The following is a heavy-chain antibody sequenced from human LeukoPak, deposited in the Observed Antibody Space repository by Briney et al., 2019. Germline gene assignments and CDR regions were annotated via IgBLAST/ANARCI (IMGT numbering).Heavy chain of an antibody. V-gene: IGHV3-9*03. J-gene: IGHJ4*02. CDR3: AKDPFPYCSGGSCYSVYFDY. D-gene: IGHD2-15*01. CDR2: ISWNSGSI. CDR1: GFTFDDYA. Sequence: GRSLRLSCAASGFTFDDYAMHWVRQAPGKGLEWVSGISWNSGSIGYADSVKGRFTISRDNAKNSLYLQMNSLRAEDMASYYCAKDPFPYCSGGSCYSVYFDYWGQGTLVTVSS.